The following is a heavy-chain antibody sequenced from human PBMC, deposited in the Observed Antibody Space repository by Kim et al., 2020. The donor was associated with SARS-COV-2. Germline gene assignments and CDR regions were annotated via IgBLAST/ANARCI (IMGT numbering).Heavy chain of an antibody. CDR2: ITNSGTTI. CDR3: ARSYKITVGF. Sequence: GGSLRLSCAASGFTFSDYSMNWIRQAPGKGLEWISYITNSGTTIYYADSVKGRFTISRDNAKKSLYLQMNSLRVEDTAVYYCARSYKITVGFWGQGTLVTVSS. CDR1: GFTFSDYS. V-gene: IGHV3-11*01. J-gene: IGHJ4*02. D-gene: IGHD3-16*01.